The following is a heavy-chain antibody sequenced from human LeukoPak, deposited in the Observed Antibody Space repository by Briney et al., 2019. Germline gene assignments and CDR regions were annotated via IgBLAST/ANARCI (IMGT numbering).Heavy chain of an antibody. CDR2: IYYSGST. V-gene: IGHV4-61*01. J-gene: IGHJ6*02. CDR3: ARVLYDFWSGYPPYGMDV. Sequence: PSETLSLTCTVSGGSVSSGSYYWSWIRQPPGKGLEWIGYIYYSGSTNYNPSLKSRVTISVDTSKNQFSLKLSSVTAADTAVYYCARVLYDFWSGYPPYGMDVWGQGTTVTVSS. CDR1: GGSVSSGSYY. D-gene: IGHD3-3*01.